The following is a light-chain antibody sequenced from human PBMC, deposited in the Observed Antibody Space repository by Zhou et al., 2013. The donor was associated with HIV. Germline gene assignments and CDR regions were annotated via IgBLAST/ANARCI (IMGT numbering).Light chain of an antibody. V-gene: IGKV3-15*01. J-gene: IGKJ4*01. CDR3: QQYNKWPPLT. CDR2: DAS. Sequence: EIVMTQSPATLSVSPGERATLSCRASQSVSSNLAWYQQKPGQAPRLLIYDASTRATGIPARFSGNGSGTEFTLTISRLQSEDFAVYYCQQYNKWPPLTFGGGTKVEIK. CDR1: QSVSSN.